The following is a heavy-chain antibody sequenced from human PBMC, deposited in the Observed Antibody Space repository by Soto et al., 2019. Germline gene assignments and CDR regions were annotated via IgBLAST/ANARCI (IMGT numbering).Heavy chain of an antibody. J-gene: IGHJ4*02. CDR3: ARGNNWDSSGYYFDN. CDR1: GGSISSGGYY. Sequence: SETLSLTCTVSGGSISSGGYYWSWIRQRPGKGLEWIGYIYHSGTTYYNPSLKSRVTISVDTSKNQFSLKLSSVTAADTAVYYCARGNNWDSSGYYFDNWGQGTLVTVSS. D-gene: IGHD3-22*01. V-gene: IGHV4-31*03. CDR2: IYHSGTT.